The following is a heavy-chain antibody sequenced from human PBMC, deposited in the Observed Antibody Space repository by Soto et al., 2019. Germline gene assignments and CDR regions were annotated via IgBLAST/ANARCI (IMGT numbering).Heavy chain of an antibody. J-gene: IGHJ6*02. V-gene: IGHV3-30-3*01. D-gene: IGHD3-22*01. CDR1: GFTFSSYA. CDR3: ATMPRYYDSSGYSGNV. Sequence: QVQLVESGGGVVQPGRSLRLSCAASGFTFSSYAMHWVRQAPGKGLEWVAVISYDGSNKYYAGSVKGRFTISRGNSKNTLYLQMNSLRAEDTAVYYCATMPRYYDSSGYSGNVWGQGTTVTVSS. CDR2: ISYDGSNK.